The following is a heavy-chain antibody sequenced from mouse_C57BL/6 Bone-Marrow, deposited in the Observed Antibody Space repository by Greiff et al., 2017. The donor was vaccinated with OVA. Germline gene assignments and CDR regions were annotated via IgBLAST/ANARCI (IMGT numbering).Heavy chain of an antibody. J-gene: IGHJ1*03. Sequence: QVKLEESGAELVKPGASVKLSCKASGYTFTEYTIHWVKQRSGQGLEWIGWFYPGSGSIKYNEKFKDKATLTADKSSSTVYMELSRLTSEDSAVYFCARHERGFITTVVASFDVWGTGTTVTVSS. CDR2: FYPGSGSI. CDR3: ARHERGFITTVVASFDV. V-gene: IGHV1-62-2*01. CDR1: GYTFTEYT. D-gene: IGHD1-1*01.